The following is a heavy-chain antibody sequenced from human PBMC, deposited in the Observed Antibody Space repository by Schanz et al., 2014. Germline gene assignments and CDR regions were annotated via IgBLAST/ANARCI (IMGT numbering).Heavy chain of an antibody. Sequence: QVQLVQSGAEVKKPGASVKVSCKASGYTFTSHGISWVRQAPGQGLEWMGWIIPILGIANYAQKLQGRVTMTADTSTSTAYMELSSLRSEDTAVYYCARLGTGMAVAGSVIDSYYYYMDVWGEGTTVTVSS. CDR2: IIPILGIA. CDR1: GYTFTSHG. D-gene: IGHD6-19*01. J-gene: IGHJ6*03. V-gene: IGHV1-18*01. CDR3: ARLGTGMAVAGSVIDSYYYYMDV.